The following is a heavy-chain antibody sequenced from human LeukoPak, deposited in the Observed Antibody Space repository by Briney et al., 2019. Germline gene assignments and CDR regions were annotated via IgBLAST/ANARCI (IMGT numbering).Heavy chain of an antibody. CDR2: VFSSGCT. J-gene: IGHJ5*02. D-gene: IGHD3-16*01. CDR1: GGSISSSSYY. CDR3: ARLPWGAYSSFDP. Sequence: PSETLSLTCTVSGGSISSSSYYWGWVRQPPGKGLEWIGSVFSSGCTYYNPSLKSPVTISVDTSKNQFSLKLSSVTAADTAVYYCARLPWGAYSSFDPWGQGTLVTVSS. V-gene: IGHV4-39*01.